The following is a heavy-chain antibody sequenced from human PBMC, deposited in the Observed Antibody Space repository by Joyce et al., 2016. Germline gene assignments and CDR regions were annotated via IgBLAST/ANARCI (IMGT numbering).Heavy chain of an antibody. J-gene: IGHJ4*02. CDR2: MSGGGDST. CDR1: GFTFSSPG. CDR3: AKDNSGWFGILLNYFDY. V-gene: IGHV3-23*01. Sequence: EVQLLEYGGGLVQPGGSLRRSCAASGFTFSSPGMSWVSQAPWRGLVWVSAMSGGGDSTHYAGSVRGRFTISRDNSKNTLYLQMNSLRAEDTAVYYCAKDNSGWFGILLNYFDYWGQGTLVTVSS. D-gene: IGHD6-19*01.